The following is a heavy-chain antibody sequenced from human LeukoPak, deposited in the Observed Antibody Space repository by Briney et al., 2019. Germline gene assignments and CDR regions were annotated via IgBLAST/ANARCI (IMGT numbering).Heavy chain of an antibody. CDR1: GYTFTSYG. V-gene: IGHV1-18*01. Sequence: GASVKVSCKASGYTFTSYGISWVLQAPGQGLEWMGWISAYNGNTNYAQKLQGRVTMTTDTSTSTAYMELRSLRSDDTAVYYCARGGHGATVVRDFDYWGQGTLVTVSS. D-gene: IGHD4-23*01. CDR2: ISAYNGNT. J-gene: IGHJ4*02. CDR3: ARGGHGATVVRDFDY.